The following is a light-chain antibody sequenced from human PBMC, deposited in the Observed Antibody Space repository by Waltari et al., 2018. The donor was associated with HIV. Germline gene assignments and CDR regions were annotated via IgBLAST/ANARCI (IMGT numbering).Light chain of an antibody. J-gene: IGLJ1*01. CDR2: DVT. V-gene: IGLV2-11*01. CDR3: CAYAAGHVSYV. CDR1: TSDVGFYDY. Sequence: QSALTQPPSVSGSPGQSVSISCSGTTSDVGFYDYVSWYQQYPGKAPKLIIFDVTKRPSGVPERFSGSKSGNMASLTISGLQTEDEADYFCCAYAAGHVSYVFGNGTAVAVL.